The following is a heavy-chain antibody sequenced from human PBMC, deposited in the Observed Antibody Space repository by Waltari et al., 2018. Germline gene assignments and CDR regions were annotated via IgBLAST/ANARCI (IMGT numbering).Heavy chain of an antibody. D-gene: IGHD6-13*01. V-gene: IGHV3-7*01. J-gene: IGHJ4*02. CDR1: GFTFSSYW. CDR3: ARVRSSWYKVADY. CDR2: IKQDGSEK. Sequence: EVQLVESGGGLVQPGGSLRLSCAASGFTFSSYWMSWVRKAPGKGLEWVANIKQDGSEKYYVDSVKGRFTISRDNAKNSLYLQMNSLRAEDTAVYYCARVRSSWYKVADYWGQGTLVTVSS.